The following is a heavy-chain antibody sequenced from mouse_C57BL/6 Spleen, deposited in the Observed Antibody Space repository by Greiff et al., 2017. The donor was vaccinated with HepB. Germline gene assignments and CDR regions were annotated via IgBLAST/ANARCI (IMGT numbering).Heavy chain of an antibody. Sequence: QVHVKQPGAELVRPGSSVKLSCKASGYTFTSYWMHWVKQRPIQGLEWIGNIDPSDSETHYNQKFKDKATLTVDKSSSTAYMQLSSLTSEDSAVYYCAREGYAYGSSPWFAYWGQGTLVTVSA. CDR3: AREGYAYGSSPWFAY. V-gene: IGHV1-52*01. CDR1: GYTFTSYW. J-gene: IGHJ3*01. D-gene: IGHD1-1*01. CDR2: IDPSDSET.